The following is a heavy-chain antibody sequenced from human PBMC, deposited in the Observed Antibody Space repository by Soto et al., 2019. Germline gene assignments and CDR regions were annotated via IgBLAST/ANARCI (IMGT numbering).Heavy chain of an antibody. J-gene: IGHJ4*02. Sequence: GASLKISCKGSGYSFAGYWITWVRQKPGKGLEWMGRIDPSDSQTYYSPSFQGHVTISVTKSITTVFLQWSSLRASDTAMYYCARQIYDSDTGPNFQYYFDSWGQGTPVTVS. CDR3: ARQIYDSDTGPNFQYYFDS. CDR1: GYSFAGYW. V-gene: IGHV5-10-1*01. CDR2: IDPSDSQT. D-gene: IGHD3-22*01.